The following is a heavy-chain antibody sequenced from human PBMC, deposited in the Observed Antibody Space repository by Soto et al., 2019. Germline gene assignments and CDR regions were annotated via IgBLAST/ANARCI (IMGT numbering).Heavy chain of an antibody. CDR1: GDSIKTETW. V-gene: IGHV4-4*02. Sequence: QVHLQESGPGLVKPSETLSLTCAVSGDSIKTETWWSWLRQLPGTGLEWIGEIKHTGDANANPAPRSRVSMSVDRTKNQFFLNLRSVSAADTAVYFCAREGRPHWFESWGQGTLVTVSS. CDR3: AREGRPHWFES. J-gene: IGHJ5*01. CDR2: IKHTGDA.